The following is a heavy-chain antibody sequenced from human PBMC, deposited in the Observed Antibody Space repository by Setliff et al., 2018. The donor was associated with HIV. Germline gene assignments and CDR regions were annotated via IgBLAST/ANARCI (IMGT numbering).Heavy chain of an antibody. CDR3: ARRIAVANYYFDF. V-gene: IGHV4-39*01. CDR2: IYSNGRT. CDR1: RDSISSSSDY. Sequence: SETLSLTCTVSRDSISSSSDYWGWIRQSPRKGLEWIGTIYSNGRTYYNPSLKSRVTMSLDTSKSQFSLKLRSVTATDTAVYYCARRIAVANYYFDFWGQGTLVTVPQ. D-gene: IGHD6-19*01. J-gene: IGHJ4*02.